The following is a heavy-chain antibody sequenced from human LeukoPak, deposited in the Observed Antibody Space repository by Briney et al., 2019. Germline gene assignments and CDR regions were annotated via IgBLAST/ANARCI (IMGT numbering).Heavy chain of an antibody. CDR1: GYTFTSYY. D-gene: IGHD3-22*01. V-gene: IGHV1-46*01. Sequence: ASVKVSCKASGYTFTSYYMHWVRQAPGQGLEWMGINNPSGGSTSYAQKFQGRVTMTRDTSTSTVYMELSSLRSEDTAVYYCAREGTGVYYYGSSGLFDYWGQGTLVTVSS. J-gene: IGHJ4*02. CDR3: AREGTGVYYYGSSGLFDY. CDR2: NNPSGGST.